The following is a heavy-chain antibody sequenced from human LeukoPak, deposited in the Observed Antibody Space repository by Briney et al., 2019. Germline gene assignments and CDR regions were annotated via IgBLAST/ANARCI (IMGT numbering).Heavy chain of an antibody. V-gene: IGHV3-64*02. CDR2: ISSNGRST. J-gene: IGHJ3*01. CDR3: ARFVSSGPL. Sequence: WGSLRLSCAASGFGFGYYHMHWVRQTPGKGLECVSAISSNGRSTYYADSVKGRFIISRDNSDNTLYLQMGSLKPEDMAVYYCARFVSSGPLWGQGTMVTVSS. CDR1: GFGFGYYH. D-gene: IGHD3-22*01.